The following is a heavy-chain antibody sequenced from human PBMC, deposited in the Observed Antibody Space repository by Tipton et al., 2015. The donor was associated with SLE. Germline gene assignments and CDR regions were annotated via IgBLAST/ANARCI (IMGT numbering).Heavy chain of an antibody. J-gene: IGHJ4*02. D-gene: IGHD5-12*01. V-gene: IGHV4-4*07. Sequence: TLSLTCTVSGGSISSYYWSWIRQPAGKGLEWIGRIYTSGSTNYNPSLKSRVTISVDTSKNQFSLKLSSVTAADTAVYYCASRSGYDSGPAVAKGEFDYWGQGTLVTVSS. CDR3: ASRSGYDSGPAVAKGEFDY. CDR1: GGSISSYY. CDR2: IYTSGST.